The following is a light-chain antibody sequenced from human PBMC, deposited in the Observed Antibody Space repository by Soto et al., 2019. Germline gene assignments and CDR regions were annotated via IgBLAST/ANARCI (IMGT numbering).Light chain of an antibody. CDR2: GAS. CDR1: QSISTY. V-gene: IGKV1-39*01. J-gene: IGKJ1*01. Sequence: DIQMTQSPSSLSASLGDRVTITCRASQSISTYLNWYQQKPGKAPKLLIYGASSLESGVSSTFSGSGSGTDFTLTISSLQPEDFATYYCQQGYSTSRTFGQGTKVEIK. CDR3: QQGYSTSRT.